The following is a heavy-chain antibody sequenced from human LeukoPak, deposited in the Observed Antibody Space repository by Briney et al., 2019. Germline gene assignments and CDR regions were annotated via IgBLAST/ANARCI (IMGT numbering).Heavy chain of an antibody. D-gene: IGHD1-1*01. CDR2: INTDGSGT. V-gene: IGHV3-74*01. CDR1: GFTFSSYS. CDR3: ARGNAHAFDI. J-gene: IGHJ3*02. Sequence: GGSLRLSCAASGFTFSSYSMNWVRQAPGKGLVWVSRINTDGSGTSYADSVKGRFTISRDNAKNTLYLQMNSLRAEDTAVYYCARGNAHAFDIWGQGTMVTVSS.